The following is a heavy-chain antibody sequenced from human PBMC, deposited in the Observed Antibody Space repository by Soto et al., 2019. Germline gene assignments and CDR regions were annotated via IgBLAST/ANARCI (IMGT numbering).Heavy chain of an antibody. CDR1: GFTFSSYS. Sequence: PGGSLRLSCAASGFTFSSYSMNWVRQAPGKGLEWVSSISSSSSYIYYADSVKGRFTISRDNAKNSLYLQMNSLRAEDTAVYYCARETSYYASGSYPASHFGYWGQGTLVTVSS. CDR2: ISSSSSYI. V-gene: IGHV3-21*01. D-gene: IGHD3-10*01. CDR3: ARETSYYASGSYPASHFGY. J-gene: IGHJ4*02.